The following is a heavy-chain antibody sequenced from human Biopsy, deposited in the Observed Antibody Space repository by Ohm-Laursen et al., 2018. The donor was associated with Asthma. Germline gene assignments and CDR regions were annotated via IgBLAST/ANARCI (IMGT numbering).Heavy chain of an antibody. Sequence: GSSVKVSCTTSGYTFNSAGITWVRQAPGQGLEWMGWISVYNGNTKVAQKLQDRVTMITDSSTSTAYMELRSPRSDDTAVYFCARAVDYSHYYGIDVWGQGTTVTVS. D-gene: IGHD3-10*01. CDR1: GYTFNSAG. J-gene: IGHJ6*02. CDR3: ARAVDYSHYYGIDV. V-gene: IGHV1-18*01. CDR2: ISVYNGNT.